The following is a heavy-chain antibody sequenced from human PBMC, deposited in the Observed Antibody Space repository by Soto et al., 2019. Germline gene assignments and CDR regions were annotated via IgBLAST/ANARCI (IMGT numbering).Heavy chain of an antibody. CDR1: GGIFSSYA. V-gene: IGHV1-69*01. Sequence: QEQLVQAGAEVKKPGSSVKVSCKASGGIFSSYAISWVRQAPGQGLEWMGWIIPIFGTANYAQKFQGRVTITADESTHTAYMDLSSLNSEDTAIYYCARGGSCEVWFNEFWGQGTLVTVSS. CDR2: IIPIFGTA. J-gene: IGHJ4*02. CDR3: ARGGSCEVWFNEF. D-gene: IGHD2-15*01.